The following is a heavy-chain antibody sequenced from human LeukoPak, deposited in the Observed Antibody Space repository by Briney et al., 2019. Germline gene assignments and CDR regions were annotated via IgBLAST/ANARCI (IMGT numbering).Heavy chain of an antibody. V-gene: IGHV3-7*01. Sequence: GGSLRLSCVVSGFTFSNYWMDWVRQAPGKGLEWVAFIGQDGRETNYAGSVKGRFTISRDNAKNSLYLQMNNLRVEDPAVYYCATRGDLSWFGALRHWSQGTVVTVSS. CDR3: ATRGDLSWFGALRH. CDR2: IGQDGRET. CDR1: GFTFSNYW. J-gene: IGHJ4*02. D-gene: IGHD3-16*02.